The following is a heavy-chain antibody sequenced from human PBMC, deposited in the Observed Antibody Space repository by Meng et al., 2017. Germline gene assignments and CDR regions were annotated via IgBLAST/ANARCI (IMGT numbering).Heavy chain of an antibody. CDR1: GGTFSSYA. V-gene: IGHV1-69*13. CDR2: IIPIFGTA. D-gene: IGHD6-13*01. Sequence: SVKVSCKASGGTFSSYAISWVRQAPGQGLEWMGGIIPIFGTANYAKKFQGRVTITADESTSTAYMELSSLRSEDTAVYYCATPTKAAAGKNDYYYGMDVWGQGTTVTVSS. CDR3: ATPTKAAAGKNDYYYGMDV. J-gene: IGHJ6*02.